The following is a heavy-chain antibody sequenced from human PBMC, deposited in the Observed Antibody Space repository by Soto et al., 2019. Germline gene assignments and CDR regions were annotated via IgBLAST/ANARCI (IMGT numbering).Heavy chain of an antibody. V-gene: IGHV5-51*01. D-gene: IGHD3-3*01. CDR2: IYPGDSDT. Sequence: GESLKISCKGSGYSFTSYWIGWVRQMPGKGLEWMGIIYPGDSDTRYSPSFQGQVTISADKSISTAYLQWSSLKASDTAMYYCARHGGLGGVFTIFGVVTPPDYGMDVWGQGTTVTVSS. J-gene: IGHJ6*02. CDR1: GYSFTSYW. CDR3: ARHGGLGGVFTIFGVVTPPDYGMDV.